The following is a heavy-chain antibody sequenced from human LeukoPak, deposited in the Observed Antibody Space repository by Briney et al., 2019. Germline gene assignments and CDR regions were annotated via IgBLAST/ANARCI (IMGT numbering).Heavy chain of an antibody. Sequence: GGSLRLSCAASGFTFSSYAMSWVRQAPGKGPEWVSAISGSGGSTYYADSVKGRFTISRDNSKNTLYLQMNSLRAEDTAVYYCAKEWLLWFGSGSDPWGQGTLVTVSS. CDR1: GFTFSSYA. J-gene: IGHJ5*02. V-gene: IGHV3-23*01. CDR3: AKEWLLWFGSGSDP. D-gene: IGHD3-10*01. CDR2: ISGSGGST.